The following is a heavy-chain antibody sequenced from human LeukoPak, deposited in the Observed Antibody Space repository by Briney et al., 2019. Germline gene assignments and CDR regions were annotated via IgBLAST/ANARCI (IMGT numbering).Heavy chain of an antibody. CDR3: ARHSVPSPYDFWSGPEQYGMDV. Sequence: SETLSLSCTVSGGSISCYYWSWLRQPPGKGLEWIGYIYYSGSTNYNPSLKSRVTISVDTSNNQFYLKLSTVTASDTAVYYWARHSVPSPYDFWSGPEQYGMDVWGKGTTVTVS. D-gene: IGHD3-3*01. V-gene: IGHV4-59*08. J-gene: IGHJ6*04. CDR1: GGSISCYY. CDR2: IYYSGST.